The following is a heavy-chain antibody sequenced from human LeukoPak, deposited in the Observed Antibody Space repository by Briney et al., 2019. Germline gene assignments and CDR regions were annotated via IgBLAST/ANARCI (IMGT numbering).Heavy chain of an antibody. CDR2: INPSGGST. J-gene: IGHJ3*02. V-gene: IGHV1-46*01. CDR3: ARELRHLHIVVGDAFDI. Sequence: ASVKVSCKASGYTFTSYYMHWVRQAPGQGLEWMGIINPSGGSTSYAQKFQGRVTMTRDMSTSTVYMELSSLRSEDTAVYYCARELRHLHIVVGDAFDIWGQGTMVTVSS. D-gene: IGHD2-21*01. CDR1: GYTFTSYY.